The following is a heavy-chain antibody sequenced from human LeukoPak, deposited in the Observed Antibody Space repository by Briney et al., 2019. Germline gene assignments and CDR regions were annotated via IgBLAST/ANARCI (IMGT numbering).Heavy chain of an antibody. Sequence: GGSVRLSCAASGFTFRSYSMKWLGQAPGKEGEGVSCINSSNSYIYYAHSVKGRFTISRDNAKNSLYLQMNSLRAEDTAVYYCARFPRVGTWGMDVWGQGTTVTVSS. CDR2: INSSNSYI. V-gene: IGHV3-21*01. J-gene: IGHJ6*02. D-gene: IGHD1-14*01. CDR3: ARFPRVGTWGMDV. CDR1: GFTFRSYS.